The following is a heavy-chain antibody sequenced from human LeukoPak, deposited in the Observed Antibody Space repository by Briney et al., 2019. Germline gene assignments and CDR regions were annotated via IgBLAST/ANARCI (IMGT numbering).Heavy chain of an antibody. CDR3: ARDRSGSYYYYYYYVDV. Sequence: GGSLRLSCAASGFTFDDYGMSWVRQAPGKGLEWVSGINWNGGSTGYADSVKGRFTISRDNAKNSLYLQMNSLRAEDTALYYCARDRSGSYYYYYYYVDVWGKGTTVTVSS. D-gene: IGHD1-26*01. CDR1: GFTFDDYG. V-gene: IGHV3-20*04. CDR2: INWNGGST. J-gene: IGHJ6*03.